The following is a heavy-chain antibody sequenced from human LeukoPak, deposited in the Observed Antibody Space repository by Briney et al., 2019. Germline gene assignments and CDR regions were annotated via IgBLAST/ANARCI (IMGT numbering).Heavy chain of an antibody. CDR1: GGSISSYY. CDR2: IHTSGST. CDR3: GRAYYGDYDDAFDI. J-gene: IGHJ3*02. Sequence: PSETLSLTCTASGGSISSYYWRWIRQPAGKGLEWIGRIHTSGSTNYNASLKNRVTMTVNTSKNQMLLKLIYVTAADTAVDYYGRAYYGDYDDAFDIWGQGTMVTVSS. V-gene: IGHV4-4*07. D-gene: IGHD4-17*01.